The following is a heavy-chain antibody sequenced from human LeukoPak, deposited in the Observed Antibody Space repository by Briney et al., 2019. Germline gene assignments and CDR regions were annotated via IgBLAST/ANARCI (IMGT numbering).Heavy chain of an antibody. CDR3: ARGGGHQN. Sequence: SETLSLTCAVYGGSFSGYYWSWIRQPPGKGLEWIGEINHSGSTNYNPSLKSRVTISVDTSKNQFSLKLSSVTAADTAVYYCARGGGHQNWGQGTLVTVSS. CDR2: INHSGST. CDR1: GGSFSGYY. V-gene: IGHV4-34*01. D-gene: IGHD3-10*01. J-gene: IGHJ4*02.